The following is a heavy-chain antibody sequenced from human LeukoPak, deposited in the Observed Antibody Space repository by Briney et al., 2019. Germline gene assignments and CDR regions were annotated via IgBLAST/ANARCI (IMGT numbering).Heavy chain of an antibody. CDR3: ARERRGYYDSSGLPD. CDR2: IYDSGST. Sequence: SETLSLTCTVSGGSIRSSYYYWGWIRQPPGKGLEWIGSIYDSGSTYYNPSLKSRVTISVDTSKNQFSLKLSSVTAADTAVYYCARERRGYYDSSGLPDWGQGTLVTVSS. D-gene: IGHD3-22*01. J-gene: IGHJ4*02. V-gene: IGHV4-39*07. CDR1: GGSIRSSYYY.